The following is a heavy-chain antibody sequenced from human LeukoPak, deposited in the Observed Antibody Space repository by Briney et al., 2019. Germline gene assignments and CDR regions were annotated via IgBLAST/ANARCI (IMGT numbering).Heavy chain of an antibody. CDR1: GGSIRSNYY. CDR3: AKDRVGAMLYFDS. J-gene: IGHJ4*02. D-gene: IGHD1-26*01. CDR2: IYYSGST. Sequence: SETLSLTCTVSGGSIRSNYYWGWIRQPPGKGLEWIGSIYYSGSTYYNPSLKSRVTISVDTSKNQFSLKLSSVTAADTAVYYCAKDRVGAMLYFDSWGQGTLVTVSS. V-gene: IGHV4-39*07.